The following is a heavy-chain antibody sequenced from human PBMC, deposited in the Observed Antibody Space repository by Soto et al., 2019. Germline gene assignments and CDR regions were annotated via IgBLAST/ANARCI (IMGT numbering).Heavy chain of an antibody. CDR2: IIPIFGTA. CDR3: ANYYGSGSYVFDY. J-gene: IGHJ4*02. D-gene: IGHD3-10*01. Sequence: AVKVSCKASGGTFSSYAISWVRQAPGQGLEWMGGIIPIFGTANYAQKFQGRVTITADKSTSTAYMELSSLRSEDTAVYYCANYYGSGSYVFDYWGQGTLVTVSS. CDR1: GGTFSSYA. V-gene: IGHV1-69*06.